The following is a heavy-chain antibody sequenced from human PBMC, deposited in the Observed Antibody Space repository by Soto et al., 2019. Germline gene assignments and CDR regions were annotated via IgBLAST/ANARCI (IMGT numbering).Heavy chain of an antibody. D-gene: IGHD1-1*01. CDR2: IKEDGSEK. CDR3: AKDLWNAFDV. V-gene: IGHV3-7*01. J-gene: IGHJ3*01. CDR1: GFSFSRYW. Sequence: EVQLVESGGGLVQPGGSLRLSCAASGFSFSRYWMNWVRQAPGKGLEWVANIKEDGSEKDYVDSVKGRFTISRDNSKNTMYLQMNNLRAEDTAVYYCAKDLWNAFDVWGQGTMVTVSS.